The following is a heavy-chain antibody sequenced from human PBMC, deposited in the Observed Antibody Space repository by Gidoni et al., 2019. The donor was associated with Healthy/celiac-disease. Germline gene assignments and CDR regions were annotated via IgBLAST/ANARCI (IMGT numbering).Heavy chain of an antibody. CDR1: GGSFSGYY. V-gene: IGHV4-34*01. J-gene: IGHJ4*02. Sequence: QVQLQQWGAGLLKPSETLSLTCAVYGGSFSGYYWSWIRQPPGKGLEWIGEINHSGSTNYNPSHKSRVTISVDTSKNQFSLKLSSVTAADTAVYYCARKRLRYFDWLLPFDYWGQGTLVTVSS. D-gene: IGHD3-9*01. CDR3: ARKRLRYFDWLLPFDY. CDR2: INHSGST.